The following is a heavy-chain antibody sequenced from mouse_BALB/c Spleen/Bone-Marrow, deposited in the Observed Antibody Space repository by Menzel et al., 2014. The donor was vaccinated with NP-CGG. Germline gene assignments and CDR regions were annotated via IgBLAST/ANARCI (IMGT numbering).Heavy chain of an antibody. CDR3: AREDYGAWFAY. V-gene: IGHV1S45*01. CDR1: GYTFTKHH. Sequence: EVQLQQSGAELVRPGASVKISCKAIGYTFTKHHINWVKLRPGQGLDWIGYINPYNDYTSYNQKFKGKATLTVDKSSSTAYMDLSSLTSEDSAVYYCAREDYGAWFAYWGQGTLVTVSA. J-gene: IGHJ3*01. CDR2: INPYNDYT. D-gene: IGHD1-2*01.